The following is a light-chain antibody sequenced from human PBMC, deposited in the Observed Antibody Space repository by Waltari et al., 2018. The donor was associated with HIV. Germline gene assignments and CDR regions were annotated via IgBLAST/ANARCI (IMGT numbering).Light chain of an antibody. CDR1: QNIGSY. CDR2: DAS. Sequence: EVVLTQSPATLSLSPGERATPSCRASQNIGSYLAWYQQKPGQPPRLLIFDASKRATGCPARFGGSGSGTDFTLTIGRLEAEDFAVYYCQHRSTWGYTFGQGTKLDI. J-gene: IGKJ2*01. V-gene: IGKV3-11*01. CDR3: QHRSTWGYT.